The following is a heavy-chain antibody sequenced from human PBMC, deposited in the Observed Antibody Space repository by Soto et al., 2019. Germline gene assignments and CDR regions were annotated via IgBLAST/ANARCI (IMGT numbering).Heavy chain of an antibody. J-gene: IGHJ4*02. CDR2: IDSIDSST. D-gene: IGHD5-12*01. V-gene: IGHV5-10-1*01. CDR3: ARGVKMATPHRYYFDF. CDR1: GFAFTSYW. Sequence: GESLKISCQASGFAFTSYWITCVRPLPGRGLEGMGRIDSIDSSTNYSPSFRGHVTISADRSTSTAYLQWNSLKASDTAMYYCARGVKMATPHRYYFDFWGQGTLVTVSS.